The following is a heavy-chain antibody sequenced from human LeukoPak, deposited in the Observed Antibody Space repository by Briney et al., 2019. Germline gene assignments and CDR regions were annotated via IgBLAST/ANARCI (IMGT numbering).Heavy chain of an antibody. Sequence: PSETLSLTCTVSGGSISSYYWSWIRQPPGQGLEWIGYIFYSGSTNYNPSLESRVTISVDTSKSQFSLRLTSVTAADTAVYYCARALRYCSSTSCYTGAFDIWGQGTMVTVSS. CDR3: ARALRYCSSTSCYTGAFDI. D-gene: IGHD2-2*02. V-gene: IGHV4-59*08. CDR2: IFYSGST. CDR1: GGSISSYY. J-gene: IGHJ3*02.